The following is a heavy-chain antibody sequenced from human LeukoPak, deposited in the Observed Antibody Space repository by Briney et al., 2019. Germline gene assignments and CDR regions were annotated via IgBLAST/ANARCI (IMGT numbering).Heavy chain of an antibody. CDR3: AKDQGIAAAGSFDY. J-gene: IGHJ4*02. D-gene: IGHD6-13*01. CDR1: GFTFDDYA. V-gene: IGHV3-9*03. CDR2: ISWNSGSI. Sequence: GRSLRLSCAASGFTFDDYAMHWVRQAPGKGLEWASGISWNSGSIGYADSVKGRFTISRDNAKNSLYLQMNSLRAEDMALYYCAKDQGIAAAGSFDYWGQGTLATVSS.